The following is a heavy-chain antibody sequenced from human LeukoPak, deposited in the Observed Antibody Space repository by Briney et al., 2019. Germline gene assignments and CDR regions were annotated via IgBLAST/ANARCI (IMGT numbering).Heavy chain of an antibody. CDR3: ARVVLPEYSSGWYSYYYYDGMDV. CDR2: ISSISSYT. CDR1: GFTFSSSS. V-gene: IGHV3-21*01. J-gene: IGHJ6*02. D-gene: IGHD6-19*01. Sequence: PGRSLRLSCAASGFTFSSSSMNCVRQAPGEGLECLSSISSISSYTYYADAGKGRFTISKDDDENSLYLKMNSMSAEDMAVYYCARVVLPEYSSGWYSYYYYDGMDVWGQGSTVTVSS.